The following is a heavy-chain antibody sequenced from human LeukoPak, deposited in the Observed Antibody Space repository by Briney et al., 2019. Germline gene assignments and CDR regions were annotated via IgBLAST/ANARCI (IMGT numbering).Heavy chain of an antibody. D-gene: IGHD3-22*01. V-gene: IGHV1-46*01. J-gene: IGHJ3*02. CDR3: ARDTYYDRGFDAFVI. CDR1: GYTFTSYY. CDR2: INPSGGST. Sequence: ASVKVSCKASGYTFTSYYMHWVRQAPGQGLEWMGIINPSGGSTSHAQKFQGRVTMTRDTSTSTVYMELSSLRSEDTPVYYCARDTYYDRGFDAFVIWGQGTMVTVSS.